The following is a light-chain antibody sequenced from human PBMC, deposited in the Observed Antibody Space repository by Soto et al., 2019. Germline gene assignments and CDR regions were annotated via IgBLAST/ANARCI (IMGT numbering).Light chain of an antibody. CDR3: QQYNNWPPWT. J-gene: IGKJ1*01. V-gene: IGKV3-15*01. Sequence: EIVMTQSPATLSVSPGERATLSCRASQSVSGNLAWYQQKPGQPPRLLLYAKSSRPTGIPAWFSGSGSGAEFTLTTGSLLSEDFAVCSRQQYNNWPPWTLGQGTKVQIK. CDR1: QSVSGN. CDR2: AKS.